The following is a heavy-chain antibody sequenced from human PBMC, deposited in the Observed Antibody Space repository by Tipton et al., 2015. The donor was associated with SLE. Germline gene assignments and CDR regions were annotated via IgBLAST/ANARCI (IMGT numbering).Heavy chain of an antibody. CDR3: ARTSSSWLPY. V-gene: IGHV3-30*14. Sequence: RSLRLSCAASGFTFSNYDMHWVRQAPGKGLEWVAVISYDGSNKYYADSVKGRFTISRDNSKNTLYLQMNSLRAEDTAVYYCARTSSSWLPYWGQGTLVTVSS. J-gene: IGHJ4*02. CDR2: ISYDGSNK. D-gene: IGHD6-13*01. CDR1: GFTFSNYD.